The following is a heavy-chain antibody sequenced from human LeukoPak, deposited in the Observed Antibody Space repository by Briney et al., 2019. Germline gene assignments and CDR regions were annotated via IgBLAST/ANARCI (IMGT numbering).Heavy chain of an antibody. J-gene: IGHJ6*03. V-gene: IGHV3-66*03. D-gene: IGHD3-16*02. CDR3: ARVSYRPGCYYVDV. Sequence: GGSLRLSCAASGFTLSSNYMSWVRQAPGKGLEWVSVIYSCHSTYYPHPVTDLFTISRDNSKNTLYLQMNSLRAEDTAVYYCARVSYRPGCYYVDVWGKGTTVTVSS. CDR1: GFTLSSNY. CDR2: IYSCHST.